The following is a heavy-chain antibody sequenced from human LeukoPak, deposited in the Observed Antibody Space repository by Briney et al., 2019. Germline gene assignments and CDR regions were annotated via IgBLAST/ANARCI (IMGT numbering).Heavy chain of an antibody. CDR1: GFTFSSYG. J-gene: IGHJ4*02. V-gene: IGHV3-33*06. D-gene: IGHD6-6*01. CDR3: AKAPYSSSGYYFDY. Sequence: GGSLRLSCAASGFTFSSYGMPWVRQAPGKGLEWVAVIWYDGSNKYYADSVKGRFTLSRDNSKNTLYLQMNSLRAEDTAVYYCAKAPYSSSGYYFDYWGQGTLVTVSS. CDR2: IWYDGSNK.